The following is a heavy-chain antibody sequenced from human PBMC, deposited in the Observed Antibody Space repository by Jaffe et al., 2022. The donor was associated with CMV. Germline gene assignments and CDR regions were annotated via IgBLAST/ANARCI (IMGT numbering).Heavy chain of an antibody. CDR3: ARVVRGVVSDPDWFDP. CDR1: GDSISSSYSY. CDR2: IFRTGST. Sequence: LQLQESGPGLVKPSETLSLTCTVSGDSISSSYSYWGWVRQPPEKGLEWIGIIFRTGSTYYNPSLKSRVTISVDTSNNQFSLKLSSVTAADTAVYYCARVVRGVVSDPDWFDPWGQGTLVIVSS. V-gene: IGHV4-39*02. D-gene: IGHD3-10*01. J-gene: IGHJ5*02.